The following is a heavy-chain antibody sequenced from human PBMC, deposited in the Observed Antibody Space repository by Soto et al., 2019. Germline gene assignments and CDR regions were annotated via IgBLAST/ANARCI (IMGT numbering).Heavy chain of an antibody. V-gene: IGHV1-8*01. J-gene: IGHJ6*03. Sequence: ASVKVSCKASGGTFTSYDINWVRQATGQGLEWMGWMNPNSGNTGYAQKFQGRVTMTRNTSISTAYMELSSLRSEDTAVYYCALSLQEYYYYYYMDVWGKGTTVTVSS. CDR3: ALSLQEYYYYYYMDV. CDR1: GGTFTSYD. CDR2: MNPNSGNT.